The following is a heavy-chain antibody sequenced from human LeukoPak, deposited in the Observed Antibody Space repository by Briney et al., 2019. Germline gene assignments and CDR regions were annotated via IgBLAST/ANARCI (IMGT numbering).Heavy chain of an antibody. V-gene: IGHV4-30-4*07. CDR1: GGSISSGGYS. J-gene: IGHJ4*02. CDR3: ARSKDSSGYYYYY. Sequence: SETLSLTCAVSGGSISSGGYSWSWIRQPPGKGLEWIGYIYYSGSTYYNPSLKSRVTISVDTSKNQFSLKLSSVTAADTAVYYCARSKDSSGYYYYYWGQGTLVTVSS. CDR2: IYYSGST. D-gene: IGHD3-22*01.